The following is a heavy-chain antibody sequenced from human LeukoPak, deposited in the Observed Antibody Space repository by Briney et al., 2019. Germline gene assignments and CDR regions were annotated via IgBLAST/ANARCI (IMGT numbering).Heavy chain of an antibody. J-gene: IGHJ4*02. Sequence: GGSLRLSCSASGFSFSTYWMSWVRQTPETGLEFVANIDQDGGVRNYMDSLKGRSTISRDNAKKSMYLEINSLRADDTAVYYCARDPGSSSFDLWGRGALVTVSS. D-gene: IGHD6-13*01. CDR2: IDQDGGVR. V-gene: IGHV3-7*01. CDR3: ARDPGSSSFDL. CDR1: GFSFSTYW.